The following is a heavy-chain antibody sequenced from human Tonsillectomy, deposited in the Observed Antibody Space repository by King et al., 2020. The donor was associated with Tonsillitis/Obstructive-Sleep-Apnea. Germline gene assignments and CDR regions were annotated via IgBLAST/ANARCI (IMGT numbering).Heavy chain of an antibody. CDR1: GGSISTYF. CDR2: IYYSGST. D-gene: IGHD1-26*01. J-gene: IGHJ4*02. Sequence: VQLQESGPGLVKPSETLSLSCTVSGGSISTYFWSWIRQPPGKGLEWIGFIYYSGSTNYNPSLKSRVTISVDTSKNQFSLKLSSVTAADTAVYYCARDASGSYYERYFDYWGQGTLVTVSS. V-gene: IGHV4-59*01. CDR3: ARDASGSYYERYFDY.